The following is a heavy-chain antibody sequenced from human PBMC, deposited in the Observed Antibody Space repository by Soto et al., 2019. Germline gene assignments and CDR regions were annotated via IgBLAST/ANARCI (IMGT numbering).Heavy chain of an antibody. CDR3: ARLEIVVVPAANDAFDI. V-gene: IGHV4-39*01. J-gene: IGHJ3*02. D-gene: IGHD2-2*01. CDR2: IYYSGST. CDR1: GGSISSSSYY. Sequence: SETLSLTCTVSGGSISSSSYYWGWIRQPPGKGLEWIGSIYYSGSTYYNPSLKSRVTISVDTSKNQFSLKLSSVTAADTAVYYCARLEIVVVPAANDAFDIWGQGTMVTVSS.